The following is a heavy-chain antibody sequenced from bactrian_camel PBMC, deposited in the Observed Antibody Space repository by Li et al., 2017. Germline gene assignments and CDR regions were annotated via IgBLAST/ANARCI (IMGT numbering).Heavy chain of an antibody. CDR1: GYTYSPRC. CDR2: IYNGGSST. D-gene: IGHD3*01. J-gene: IGHJ6*01. V-gene: IGHV3S1*01. Sequence: VQLVESGGGLVQAGGSLRLSCAASGYTYSPRCMAWFRQAPGEEREGVATIYNGGSSTHYANSVKGRSTISRDNAKNTLYLQLNSLKTEDTAMYYCARANRWINFLSWGQGTQVTVS. CDR3: ARANRWINFLS.